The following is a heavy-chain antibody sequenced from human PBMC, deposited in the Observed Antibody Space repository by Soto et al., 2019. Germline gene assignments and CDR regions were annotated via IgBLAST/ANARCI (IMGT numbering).Heavy chain of an antibody. CDR1: GFTFSSNG. J-gene: IGHJ4*02. CDR2: ISYDGSNK. Sequence: GGSLRLSCAASGFTFSSNGMHWVRQAPGKGLEWVAVISYDGSNKYYADSVKGRFTISRDNSKNTLYLQMNALRVEDTAVYYCTRGPRSTSTGTGAFWGQGTLVTVSS. CDR3: TRGPRSTSTGTGAF. D-gene: IGHD1-1*01. V-gene: IGHV3-30*03.